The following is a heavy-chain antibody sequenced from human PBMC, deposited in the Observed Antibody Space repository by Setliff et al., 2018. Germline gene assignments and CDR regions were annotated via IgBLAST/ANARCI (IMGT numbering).Heavy chain of an antibody. D-gene: IGHD1-7*01. V-gene: IGHV1-69*01. CDR1: GFTFSTYR. CDR3: AREPGTYMGNDGFDV. Sequence: GGSLRLSCAASGFTFSTYRMHWVRQAPGLGLEWMGAIVPVLNTVNYAPNFQGRVTITADDSTTTVHMELSSLTSADTAVYFCAREPGTYMGNDGFDVWGQGTVVTVSS. J-gene: IGHJ3*01. CDR2: IVPVLNTV.